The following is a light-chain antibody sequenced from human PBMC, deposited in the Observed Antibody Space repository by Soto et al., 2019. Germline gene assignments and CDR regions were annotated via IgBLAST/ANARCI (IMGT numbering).Light chain of an antibody. V-gene: IGLV2-8*01. CDR3: SENSGSYIYV. Sequence: QSVLTQPPAASGSPGRSVTFSCTGTSSDVGGYNYVSWYQQHPGKAPKLMIYEVDKRPSGVPGRFSGSKSGNTASLTVSGLQAEVEADYACSENSGSYIYVFGTGT. J-gene: IGLJ1*01. CDR1: SSDVGGYNY. CDR2: EVD.